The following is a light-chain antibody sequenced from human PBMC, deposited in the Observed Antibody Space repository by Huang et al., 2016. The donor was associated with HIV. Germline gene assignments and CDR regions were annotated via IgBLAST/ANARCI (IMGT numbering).Light chain of an antibody. CDR1: QSVSTYY. CDR2: GTS. CDR3: QHYGGSQWM. Sequence: EIVLTQSPGTLSLSPGERATLSCRASQSVSTYYLAWFQQKPGQAPRLLIYGTSSRATGTPGRFSGSGSGTDFALTSSRLEPEDFAVYYCQHYGGSQWMFGQGTKVEIK. J-gene: IGKJ1*01. V-gene: IGKV3-20*01.